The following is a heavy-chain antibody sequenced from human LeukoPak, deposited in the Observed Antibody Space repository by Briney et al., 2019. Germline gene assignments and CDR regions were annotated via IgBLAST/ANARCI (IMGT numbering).Heavy chain of an antibody. J-gene: IGHJ4*02. V-gene: IGHV3-53*04. CDR1: GFTVSTNC. CDR2: IYSGGTT. CDR3: ARVDTVMAYYFDL. Sequence: GGSLRLSCAASGFTVSTNCMTWVRQAPGKGLEWVSTIYSGGTTYYADSVMGRFTISRHNSRNTLYLQMNSLRAEDTAVYYCARVDTVMAYYFDLWGQGTLVTVSA. D-gene: IGHD5-18*01.